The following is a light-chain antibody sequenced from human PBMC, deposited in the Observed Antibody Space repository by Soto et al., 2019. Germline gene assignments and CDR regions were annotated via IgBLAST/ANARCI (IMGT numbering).Light chain of an antibody. CDR3: AAWDDSLNSPRML. Sequence: QSVLTQPPSVSATPGQRVTISCSGTYSNIGSNTADWYHRLPGTAPQLLIYSNNERPSGVPDRVSGSKSGSSASLAISGLQSEDEADYYCAAWDDSLNSPRMLFGGGTKVTVL. CDR2: SNN. V-gene: IGLV1-44*01. J-gene: IGLJ2*01. CDR1: YSNIGSNT.